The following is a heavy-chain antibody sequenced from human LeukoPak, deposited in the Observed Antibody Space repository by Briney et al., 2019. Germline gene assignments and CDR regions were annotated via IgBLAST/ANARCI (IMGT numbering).Heavy chain of an antibody. CDR1: GFTFNAFG. Sequence: EPGGSLRLSCAASGFTFNAFGMNWVRQAPGKGLEWVSYIGTTSGAIYYADSVKGRFTIFRDSAKNSLYLRMNSLRAEDTAVYYCARFRTWGDKAFDYWGRGTLVTVSS. V-gene: IGHV3-48*01. CDR2: IGTTSGAI. CDR3: ARFRTWGDKAFDY. D-gene: IGHD2-21*02. J-gene: IGHJ4*02.